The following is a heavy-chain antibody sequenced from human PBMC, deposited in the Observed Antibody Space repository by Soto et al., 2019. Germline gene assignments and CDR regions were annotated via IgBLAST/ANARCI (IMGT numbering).Heavy chain of an antibody. J-gene: IGHJ3*02. CDR2: SSAYNGNT. CDR1: GYTFTSYG. D-gene: IGHD2-15*01. V-gene: IGHV1-18*01. CDR3: ARDPVYCSGGSCYREGAFDI. Sequence: QVQLVQSGAEVKKPGASVKVSCKASGYTFTSYGISWVRQDHGQGLEWMGWSSAYNGNTNYAQKRQGRVTMTTDTSTSTAYMELRSLRSDDTAVYYCARDPVYCSGGSCYREGAFDIWGQGTMVTVSS.